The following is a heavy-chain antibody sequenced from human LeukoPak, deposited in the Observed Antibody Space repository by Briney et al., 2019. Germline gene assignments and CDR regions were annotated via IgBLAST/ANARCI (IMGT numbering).Heavy chain of an antibody. CDR1: GFTISSYT. J-gene: IGHJ5*02. V-gene: IGHV3-72*01. CDR2: TRNKANSYTT. Sequence: GGSLRLSCAASGFTISSYTFGSYTMNWVRQAPGKGLEWVARTRNKANSYTTEYAASVMGRFTISRDDSKNSLYLQMNSLTTEDTAVYYCVRLIVGAHGGGWFDPWGQGTLVTVSS. CDR3: VRLIVGAHGGGWFDP. D-gene: IGHD1-26*01.